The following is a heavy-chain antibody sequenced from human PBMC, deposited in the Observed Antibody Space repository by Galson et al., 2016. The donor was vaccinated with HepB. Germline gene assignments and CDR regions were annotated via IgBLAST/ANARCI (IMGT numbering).Heavy chain of an antibody. Sequence: SVKVSCKASGYTFSNYGISWVRQAPGHGLEWMGWISAFNGDTNYARNFQGRVTMTTDASTTTASMELRSLTSDDTALYYCARGPTSGWLGWWFDPWGQGTLLTVS. D-gene: IGHD6-19*01. CDR2: ISAFNGDT. CDR3: ARGPTSGWLGWWFDP. V-gene: IGHV1-18*04. J-gene: IGHJ5*02. CDR1: GYTFSNYG.